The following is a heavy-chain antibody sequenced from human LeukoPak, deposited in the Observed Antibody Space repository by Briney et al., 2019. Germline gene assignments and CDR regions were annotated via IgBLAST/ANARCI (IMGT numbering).Heavy chain of an antibody. CDR3: AKDGSRVDYYGSGSPGWYFDY. CDR1: GFTFSSYA. CDR2: ISGSGGST. Sequence: TGGSLRLSCAASGFTFSSYAMSWVRQAPGKGLEWVSAISGSGGSTYYADSVKGRFTISRDNSKNTLYLQMNSLRAEDTAVYYCAKDGSRVDYYGSGSPGWYFDYWGQGTLVTVSS. J-gene: IGHJ4*02. V-gene: IGHV3-23*01. D-gene: IGHD3-10*01.